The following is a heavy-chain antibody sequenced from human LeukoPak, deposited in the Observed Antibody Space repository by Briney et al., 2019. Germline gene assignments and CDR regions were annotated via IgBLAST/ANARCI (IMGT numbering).Heavy chain of an antibody. V-gene: IGHV4-30-2*01. CDR2: IYHSGST. CDR3: AREGNDYGDYHDAFDI. D-gene: IGHD4-17*01. Sequence: PSQTLSLTCAVSGCSISRGVYSWIWIRQPPGKGLEGIGYIYHSGSTYYNPSLKSRITISVARSKNKFSLTLRSVTAGDKVVYYCAREGNDYGDYHDAFDIWGQGTMVTVSS. CDR1: GCSISRGVYS. J-gene: IGHJ3*02.